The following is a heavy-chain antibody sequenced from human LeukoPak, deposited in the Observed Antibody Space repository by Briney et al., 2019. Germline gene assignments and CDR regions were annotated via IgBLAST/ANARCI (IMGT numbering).Heavy chain of an antibody. CDR2: ISGSGGST. J-gene: IGHJ4*02. CDR3: AKDKFNQPEGLFDY. Sequence: PGGSLRLSCAASGFTFSSYAMSWVRQAPGKGLEWVSAISGSGGSTYYADSVKGRFTIFRDNSKNTLYLQMNSLRAEDTAVYYCAKDKFNQPEGLFDYWGQGTLVTVSS. CDR1: GFTFSSYA. V-gene: IGHV3-23*01. D-gene: IGHD2-2*01.